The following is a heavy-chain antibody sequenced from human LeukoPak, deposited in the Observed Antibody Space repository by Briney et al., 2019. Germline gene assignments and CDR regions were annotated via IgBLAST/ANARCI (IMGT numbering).Heavy chain of an antibody. J-gene: IGHJ4*02. CDR1: GFTFSSYS. Sequence: GGSLRLSCAASGFTFSSYSMNWVRQAPGKGLEWISSISSSSSYIYYADSVKGRFTISRDNAKNSLYLQMNSLRAEDTAVYYCATLSPWFSFSFDYWGQGTLVTVSS. CDR2: ISSSSSYI. CDR3: ATLSPWFSFSFDY. D-gene: IGHD3-10*01. V-gene: IGHV3-21*01.